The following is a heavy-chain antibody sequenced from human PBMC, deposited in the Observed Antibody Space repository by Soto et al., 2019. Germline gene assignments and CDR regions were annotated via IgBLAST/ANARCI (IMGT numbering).Heavy chain of an antibody. J-gene: IGHJ3*01. Sequence: QVQQVQSGAEVKKPGASVKVSCKASGYIFTSHDINWVRHVPGQGFEWMGWMSPFSGNTGSAQKFQGRVSLTRNTSINTSYMELSSLTSDDTAVYYCARGLCTGGTCYSLTVDFWGQGTTVTVSS. CDR2: MSPFSGNT. D-gene: IGHD2-15*01. CDR3: ARGLCTGGTCYSLTVDF. V-gene: IGHV1-8*01. CDR1: GYIFTSHD.